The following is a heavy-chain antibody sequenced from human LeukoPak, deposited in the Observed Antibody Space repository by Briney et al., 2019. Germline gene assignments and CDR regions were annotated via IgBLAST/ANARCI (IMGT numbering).Heavy chain of an antibody. J-gene: IGHJ4*02. V-gene: IGHV3-21*01. CDR3: ARKVPSAQSDF. CDR1: GFTFNAYS. Sequence: GGSLRLSCAVSGFTFNAYSMMWVRQAPGKGLEWVSSISESRYHIYYADTVKGRFTISRDNAKNSLYLQMNSLRADDTAVYYCARKVPSAQSDFWGQGTLVTVSS. CDR2: ISESRYHI.